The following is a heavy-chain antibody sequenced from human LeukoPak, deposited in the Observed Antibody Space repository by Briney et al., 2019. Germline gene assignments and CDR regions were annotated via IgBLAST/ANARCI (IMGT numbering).Heavy chain of an antibody. CDR1: GFTFSSYA. CDR2: ISGSGGST. Sequence: GGSLRLSCAASGFTFSSYAMSRVRQAPGKGLEWVSAISGSGGSTYYADSVKGRFTISRDNSKNTVYLQMNSLRAEDTAVYYCAKPAQEIAVASRGGKYFDYWGQGTLVTVSS. V-gene: IGHV3-23*01. J-gene: IGHJ4*02. CDR3: AKPAQEIAVASRGGKYFDY. D-gene: IGHD6-19*01.